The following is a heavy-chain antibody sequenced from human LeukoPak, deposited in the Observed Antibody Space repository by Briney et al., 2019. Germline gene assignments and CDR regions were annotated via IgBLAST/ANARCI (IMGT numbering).Heavy chain of an antibody. Sequence: PGGSLRLSCAASGFTFSSYALSWVRQAPGKGPEWVSAISGSGGNTYYADSVKGRFTISRDNSKNTLYLQMNSLRAEDTAVYYCAKDRQWGLFDYWGQGTLVTVSS. J-gene: IGHJ4*02. V-gene: IGHV3-23*01. CDR3: AKDRQWGLFDY. CDR1: GFTFSSYA. CDR2: ISGSGGNT. D-gene: IGHD1-26*01.